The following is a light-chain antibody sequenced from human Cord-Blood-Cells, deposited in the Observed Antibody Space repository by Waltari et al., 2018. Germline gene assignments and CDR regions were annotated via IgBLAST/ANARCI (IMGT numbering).Light chain of an antibody. CDR1: QSISSW. J-gene: IGKJ1*01. CDR3: QQYNSYSWT. Sequence: DLTMTQSPSTLSASVGDRDTITCRASQSISSWLAWYHQKPGKAPKLLIYDASSLESGGPSRFSGSGSGTEFTLTISSLQPDDFATYYCQQYNSYSWTFGQGTKVEIK. CDR2: DAS. V-gene: IGKV1-5*01.